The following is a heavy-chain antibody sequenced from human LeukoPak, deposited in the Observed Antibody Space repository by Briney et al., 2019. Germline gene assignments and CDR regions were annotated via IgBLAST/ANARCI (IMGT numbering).Heavy chain of an antibody. CDR2: IGGSGGST. Sequence: GGSLSLSCAASGLTFSSYAMTWVRQAPGKGLEWVSAIGGSGGSTYYADSVKGRFTISRDNTKNTLYLQMNSLRAEDTAVYYCAKSFTVHWYYYYAMDVWGQGTTVTVSS. J-gene: IGHJ6*02. CDR1: GLTFSSYA. D-gene: IGHD1-1*01. V-gene: IGHV3-23*01. CDR3: AKSFTVHWYYYYAMDV.